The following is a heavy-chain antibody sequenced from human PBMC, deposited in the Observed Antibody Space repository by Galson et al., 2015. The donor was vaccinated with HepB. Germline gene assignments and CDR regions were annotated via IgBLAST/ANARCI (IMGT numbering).Heavy chain of an antibody. CDR1: GFSLSTSALG. CDR3: ALRGYSYTYDLVWFDP. J-gene: IGHJ5*02. CDR2: IFGNGDK. V-gene: IGHV2-5*01. D-gene: IGHD5-18*01. Sequence: PALVKPTQTLTLTCSFSGFSLSTSALGVGWIRQPPGKALEWLALIFGNGDKRYSPSLRSRVTITRDTSRNQVVLTMTNMDPADTATYYCALRGYSYTYDLVWFDPWGQGTLVTVSS.